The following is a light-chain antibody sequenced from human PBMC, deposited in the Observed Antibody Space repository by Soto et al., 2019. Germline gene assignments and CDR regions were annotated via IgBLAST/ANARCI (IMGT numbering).Light chain of an antibody. J-gene: IGLJ1*01. CDR1: SSDVGGYNY. V-gene: IGLV2-14*01. Sequence: QSALTQPASVSGSPGQSIAISCTGSSSDVGGYNYVSWYQQHPGKAPQLIIYEVTNRPSGVSNRFSGSKSGNTASLTISGLLAEDEADYYGSSYTSSSTRVFAPGTKVTVL. CDR3: SSYTSSSTRV. CDR2: EVT.